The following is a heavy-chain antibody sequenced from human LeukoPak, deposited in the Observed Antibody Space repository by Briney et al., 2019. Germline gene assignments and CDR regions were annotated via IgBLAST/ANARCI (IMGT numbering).Heavy chain of an antibody. CDR1: GGPISSGSYY. D-gene: IGHD3-22*01. J-gene: IGHJ5*02. CDR2: IYTSGST. V-gene: IGHV4-61*02. CDR3: AREYYDSSGYYSSWFDP. Sequence: SQTLSLTCTVSGGPISSGSYYWSWIRQPAGKGLEWIGRIYTSGSTNYNPSLKSRVTISVDTSKNQFSLKLSSVTAADTAVYYCAREYYDSSGYYSSWFDPWGQGTLVTVSS.